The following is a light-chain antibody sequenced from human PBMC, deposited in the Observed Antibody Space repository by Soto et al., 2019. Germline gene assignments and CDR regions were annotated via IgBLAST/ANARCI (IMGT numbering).Light chain of an antibody. V-gene: IGLV1-40*01. J-gene: IGLJ1*01. CDR2: ATN. CDR1: SSNIGAGFD. CDR3: QSYDSSLSGYV. Sequence: QLVLTQPPSVSGAPGQRVTISCTGSSSNIGAGFDVHWYQQLPGTAPKLLIYATNNRPSGVPDRFSGSRSGTSASLAITGLQAEDEADYYCQSYDSSLSGYVFGTGTKLTVL.